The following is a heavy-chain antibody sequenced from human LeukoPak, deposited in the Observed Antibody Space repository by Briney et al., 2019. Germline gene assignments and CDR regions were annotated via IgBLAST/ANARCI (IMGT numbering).Heavy chain of an antibody. V-gene: IGHV3-30*02. J-gene: IGHJ4*02. D-gene: IGHD3-22*01. Sequence: PGGSLRLSCAASGFTFSSYGMHWVRQAPGKGLEWVAFIRFDGSNKYYADSVKGRFTISRDNSKNTLYLQMNSLRAEDTAVYYCAKDLPRGIVVVINPAFDYWGQGTLVTVSS. CDR1: GFTFSSYG. CDR2: IRFDGSNK. CDR3: AKDLPRGIVVVINPAFDY.